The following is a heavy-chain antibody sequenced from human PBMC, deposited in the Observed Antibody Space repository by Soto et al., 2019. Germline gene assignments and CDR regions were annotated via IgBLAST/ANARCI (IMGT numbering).Heavy chain of an antibody. Sequence: SVKVSCKASGGTFSSYAISWVRQAPGQGLEWMGGIIPIFGTANYAQKFQGRVTITADESTSTAYMELSSLRSEDTAVYYCAYRSSSGAWLDPWGEGTLVTVSS. J-gene: IGHJ5*02. V-gene: IGHV1-69*13. CDR2: IIPIFGTA. CDR1: GGTFSSYA. CDR3: AYRSSSGAWLDP. D-gene: IGHD6-6*01.